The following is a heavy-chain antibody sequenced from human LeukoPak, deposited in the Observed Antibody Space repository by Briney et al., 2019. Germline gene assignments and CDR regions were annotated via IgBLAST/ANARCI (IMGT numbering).Heavy chain of an antibody. D-gene: IGHD5-12*01. V-gene: IGHV4-30-2*01. Sequence: KASGTLSLTCTVSGGSISAYGYSWSWIRQPPGKGLVWIGNIYHSDSTYYNPSLKSRATISIDRSKNQFSLKLRSVTAADTAFYFCARGYRRDFDSWGQGTPVTVSS. CDR3: ARGYRRDFDS. CDR1: GGSISAYGYS. CDR2: IYHSDST. J-gene: IGHJ4*02.